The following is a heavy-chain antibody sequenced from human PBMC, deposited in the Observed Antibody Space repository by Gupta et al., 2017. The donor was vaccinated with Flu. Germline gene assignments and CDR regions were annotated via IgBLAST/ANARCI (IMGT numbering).Heavy chain of an antibody. CDR2: IRSTRYGGTP. J-gene: IGHJ3*02. CDR3: TRDRCSGSNCYADAFDI. V-gene: IGHV3-49*04. Sequence: EVQLVESGGGLVQPGRSLRPSCAASGFTFGDHAVSWVRQAPGKGLEWVGFIRSTRYGGTPEYAASVKGRFTISRDNFRSTAYLQMNSLKTEDTAVYYCTRDRCSGSNCYADAFDIWGPGTTVTVSS. CDR1: GFTFGDHA. D-gene: IGHD2-2*01.